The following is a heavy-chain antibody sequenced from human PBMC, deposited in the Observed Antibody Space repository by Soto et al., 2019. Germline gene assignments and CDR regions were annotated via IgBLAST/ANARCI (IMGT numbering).Heavy chain of an antibody. V-gene: IGHV1-69*01. J-gene: IGHJ5*02. CDR2: IIPAFRKA. Sequence: QAQLVQSGAEVKKPGSSVKVSCKASGGTFSSYGISWVRQAPGQGLEWMGGIIPAFRKANYAQKFQGRVTITADESTSTAYMELSSLRSEDTAVYYCARDRGIAAAGSGGNWLDPWGQGTLVTVSS. CDR1: GGTFSSYG. D-gene: IGHD6-13*01. CDR3: ARDRGIAAAGSGGNWLDP.